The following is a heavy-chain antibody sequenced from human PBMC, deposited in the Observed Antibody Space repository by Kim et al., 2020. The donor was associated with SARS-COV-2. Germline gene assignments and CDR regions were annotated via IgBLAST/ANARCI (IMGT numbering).Heavy chain of an antibody. V-gene: IGHV1-18*01. CDR2: ISAYNGNT. Sequence: ASVKVSCKASGYTFTSYGISWVRQAPGQGLEWMGWISAYNGNTNYAQKLQGRVTMTTDTSTSTAYMELRSLRSDDTAVYYCARVVPAAMGYYGMDVWGQGTTVTVSS. J-gene: IGHJ6*02. D-gene: IGHD2-2*01. CDR3: ARVVPAAMGYYGMDV. CDR1: GYTFTSYG.